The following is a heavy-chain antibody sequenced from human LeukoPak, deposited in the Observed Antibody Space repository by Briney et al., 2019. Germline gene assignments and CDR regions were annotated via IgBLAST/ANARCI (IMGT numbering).Heavy chain of an antibody. D-gene: IGHD1-26*01. Sequence: SETLSLTRTVSGGYISSYYWSWIRQPPGKGLEWIGYVYYSGGTNYNPSLKSRVTISVDTSKNQFSLKLSSVTAADTAVYYCARVSGATPFDYWGQGTLVTVSS. CDR3: ARVSGATPFDY. CDR1: GGYISSYY. J-gene: IGHJ4*02. CDR2: VYYSGGT. V-gene: IGHV4-59*12.